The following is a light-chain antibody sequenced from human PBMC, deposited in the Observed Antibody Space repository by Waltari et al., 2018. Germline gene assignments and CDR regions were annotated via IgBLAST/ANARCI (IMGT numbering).Light chain of an antibody. Sequence: DIQMTQSTSTLSASVGDRVTITCRASQSSSEWLAWYQQKPGKAPKLLIYKTSNLQSGVPSRFSGSGSGTEFTLTISSLQPDDFATYYCQQYNLYPLTFGGGTKVEIK. CDR2: KTS. CDR1: QSSSEW. CDR3: QQYNLYPLT. J-gene: IGKJ4*01. V-gene: IGKV1-5*03.